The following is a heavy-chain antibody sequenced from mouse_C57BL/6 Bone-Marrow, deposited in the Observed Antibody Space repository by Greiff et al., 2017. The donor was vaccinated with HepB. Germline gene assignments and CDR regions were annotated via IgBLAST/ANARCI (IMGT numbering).Heavy chain of an antibody. J-gene: IGHJ1*03. CDR3: ARREFTTVVATDWYFDV. D-gene: IGHD1-1*01. CDR1: GYTFTSYW. V-gene: IGHV1-69*01. Sequence: VQLQQPGAELVMPGASVKLSCKASGYTFTSYWMHWVKQRPGQGLEWIGEIDPSDSYTNYNQKFKGKSTLTVDKSSSTAYMQLSSLTSEDSAVYYCARREFTTVVATDWYFDVWGTGTTVTVSS. CDR2: IDPSDSYT.